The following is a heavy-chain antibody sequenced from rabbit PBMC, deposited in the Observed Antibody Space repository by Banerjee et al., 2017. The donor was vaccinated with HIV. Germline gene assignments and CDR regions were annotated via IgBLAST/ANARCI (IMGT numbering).Heavy chain of an antibody. CDR3: ARDLAGVIGWNFGL. D-gene: IGHD4-1*01. J-gene: IGHJ3*01. V-gene: IGHV1S40*01. CDR2: IDTAVGST. Sequence: QQLVESGGGLVKPGASLTLTCKASGFDLSSYYDMCWVRQAPGKGLELIACIDTAVGSTDYASWTKGRFTISKASWTTVTLQMTSLTAADTASYFCARDLAGVIGWNFGLWGQGTLVAVS. CDR1: GFDLSSYYD.